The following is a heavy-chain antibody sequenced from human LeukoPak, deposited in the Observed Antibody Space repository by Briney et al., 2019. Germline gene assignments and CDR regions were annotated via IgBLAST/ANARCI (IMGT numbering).Heavy chain of an antibody. Sequence: GGSLRLSCAASGFTFSDYYMSWIRQAPGKGLEWVSYISSSGSTIYYADSVKGRFTISRDNAKNSLYLQMNSLRAEDTAVYYCARVSWLGDPTRYYFDYWGQGTLVTVSS. CDR1: GFTFSDYY. CDR2: ISSSGSTI. D-gene: IGHD3-10*01. CDR3: ARVSWLGDPTRYYFDY. V-gene: IGHV3-11*01. J-gene: IGHJ4*02.